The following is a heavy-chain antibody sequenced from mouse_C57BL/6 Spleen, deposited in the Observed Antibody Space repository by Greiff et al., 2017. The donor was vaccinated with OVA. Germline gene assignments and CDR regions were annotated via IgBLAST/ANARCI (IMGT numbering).Heavy chain of an antibody. D-gene: IGHD2-10*02. J-gene: IGHJ2*01. V-gene: IGHV1-52*01. CDR1: GYTFTSYW. Sequence: VQLQQPGAELVRPGSSVKLSCKASGYTFTSYWMHWVKQRPIQGLEWIGNIDPSDSETHYNQKFKDKATLTVDKSSSTAYMQLSSLTSEDSAVYYCARWKYPYYFDYWGQGTTLTVSS. CDR3: ARWKYPYYFDY. CDR2: IDPSDSET.